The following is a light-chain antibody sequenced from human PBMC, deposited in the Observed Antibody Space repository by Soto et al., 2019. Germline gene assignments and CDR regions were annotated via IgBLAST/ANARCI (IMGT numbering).Light chain of an antibody. CDR2: DVS. CDR1: SSDVGGYNY. CDR3: SSYTSSSTPDV. Sequence: QCALTQPASVSGSPGQSITISCTGTSSDVGGYNYVSWYQQHPGKAPKLMIYDVSNRPSGVSNRFSGSKSGNTASLTISGLQAEDEADYYCSSYTSSSTPDVLGTGTKLTVL. J-gene: IGLJ1*01. V-gene: IGLV2-14*01.